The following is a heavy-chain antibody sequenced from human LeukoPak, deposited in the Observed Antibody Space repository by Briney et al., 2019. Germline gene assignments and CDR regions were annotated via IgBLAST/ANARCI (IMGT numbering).Heavy chain of an antibody. CDR2: INPNSGGT. CDR1: GYTFTGYY. CDR3: ARDILTGYGLDY. Sequence: ASVKVSCKASGYTFTGYYMHWVRQAPGQGLGWMGWINPNSGGTNYAQKFQGRVTMTRDTSISTAYMELSRLRSDDTAVYYCARDILTGYGLDYWGQGTLVTVSS. J-gene: IGHJ4*02. V-gene: IGHV1-2*02. D-gene: IGHD3-9*01.